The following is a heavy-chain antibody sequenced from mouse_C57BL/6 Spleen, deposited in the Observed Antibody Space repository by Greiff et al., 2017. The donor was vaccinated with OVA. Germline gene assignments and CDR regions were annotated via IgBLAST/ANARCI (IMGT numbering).Heavy chain of an antibody. Sequence: EVKLVESEGGLVQPGSSMKLSCTASGFTFSDYYMAWVRQVPEKGLEWVANINYDGSSTYYLDSLKSRFIISRDNAKNILYLQMSSLKSEDTATYYCAREHYGLDYWGQGTTLTVSS. CDR3: AREHYGLDY. V-gene: IGHV5-16*01. CDR2: INYDGSST. J-gene: IGHJ2*01. D-gene: IGHD1-1*01. CDR1: GFTFSDYY.